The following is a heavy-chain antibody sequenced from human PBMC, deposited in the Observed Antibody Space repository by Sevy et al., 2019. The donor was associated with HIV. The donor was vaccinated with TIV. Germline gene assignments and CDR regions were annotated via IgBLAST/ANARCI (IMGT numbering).Heavy chain of an antibody. V-gene: IGHV1-2*02. J-gene: IGHJ5*02. CDR3: ARQVDNWFDP. Sequence: ASVQVSCETSGYTFNYYYIHWVRQAPGQGLEWMGWINPSRGGTQYAQKFQGRVSVTSDTSRRTTYMELRRLRSDDTALYYCARQVDNWFDPWGQGTPVTVSS. D-gene: IGHD2-15*01. CDR1: GYTFNYYY. CDR2: INPSRGGT.